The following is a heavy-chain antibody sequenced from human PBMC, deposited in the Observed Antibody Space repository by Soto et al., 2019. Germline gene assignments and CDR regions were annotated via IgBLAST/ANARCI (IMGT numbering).Heavy chain of an antibody. CDR3: ARAPSLAARSVFDY. V-gene: IGHV4-31*11. J-gene: IGHJ4*02. CDR1: GFTFSSYAM. D-gene: IGHD6-6*01. Sequence: LRLSCAASGFTFSSYAMSWVRQHPGKGLEWIGYIYYSGSTYYNPSLKSRVTISVDTSKNQFSLKLSSVTAADTAVYYCARAPSLAARSVFDYWGQGTLVTVSS. CDR2: IYYSGST.